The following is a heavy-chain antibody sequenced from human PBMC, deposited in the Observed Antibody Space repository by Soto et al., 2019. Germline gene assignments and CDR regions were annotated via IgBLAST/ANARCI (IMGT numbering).Heavy chain of an antibody. CDR2: IYPGDSDT. D-gene: IGHD5-12*01. CDR1: GYSFTTSL. J-gene: IGHJ6*02. V-gene: IGHV5-51*01. CDR3: ARIEGWIRSNDYYYYGLDV. Sequence: XESLKLSCKGSGYSFTTSLSAWVRQMPGKGLECMGIIYPGDSDTRYSPSFQGQVTISVDKSISTAYLQWSSLKASDTAMYYCARIEGWIRSNDYYYYGLDVWGQGTTVTVSS.